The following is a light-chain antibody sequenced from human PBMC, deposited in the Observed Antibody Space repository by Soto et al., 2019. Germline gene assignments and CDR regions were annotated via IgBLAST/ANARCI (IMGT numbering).Light chain of an antibody. V-gene: IGLV3-21*04. Sequence: SYELTQPPSVSGAPEKTATITCGGDNIGINAVHWYQQKPGQAPLLVVYYDSDRPSGIPERFSGSTSGNTATLTISRVEAGDEADYYCQLWNSSSDQGVFGGGTKLTVL. CDR3: QLWNSSSDQGV. J-gene: IGLJ3*02. CDR2: YDS. CDR1: NIGINA.